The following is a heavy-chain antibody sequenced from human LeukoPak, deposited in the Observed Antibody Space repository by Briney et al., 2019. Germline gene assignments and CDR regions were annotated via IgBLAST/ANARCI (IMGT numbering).Heavy chain of an antibody. Sequence: ASVKVSCKASGYTFTGYYMHWVRQAPGQGLEWMGWINPNSGGTNYAQKFQGRVTMTRDTSISTAYMELSRLRSDDTAVYYCARAGGVAATATDFDYWGQGTLVTVPS. CDR1: GYTFTGYY. V-gene: IGHV1-2*02. CDR2: INPNSGGT. CDR3: ARAGGVAATATDFDY. J-gene: IGHJ4*02. D-gene: IGHD6-19*01.